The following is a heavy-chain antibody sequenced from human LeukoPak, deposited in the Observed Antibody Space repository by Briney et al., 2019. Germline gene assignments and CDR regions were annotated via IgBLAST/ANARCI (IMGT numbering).Heavy chain of an antibody. J-gene: IGHJ4*02. CDR3: ARDTSGSYYNPHFDY. CDR1: GGSISSGSYY. D-gene: IGHD3-10*01. CDR2: IYTSGST. V-gene: IGHV4-61*02. Sequence: PSETLSLTCTVSGGSISSGSYYWSWIRQPAGKGLEWIWRIYTSGSTNYNPSLKSRVTISVDTSKNQFSLKLSSVTAADTAVYYCARDTSGSYYNPHFDYWGQGTLVTVSS.